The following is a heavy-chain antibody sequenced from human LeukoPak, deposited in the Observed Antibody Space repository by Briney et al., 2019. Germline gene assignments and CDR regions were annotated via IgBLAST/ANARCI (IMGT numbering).Heavy chain of an antibody. D-gene: IGHD3-10*01. Sequence: GGSLRLSCAASGFTFSSYVMSWVRQAPGKGLEWVSGISGSGGTTYYADSVKGRFTISRDNSKNTLYLQMNSLRAEETAVYYCAGSSSGSSPWFDPWGQGTLVTVSS. V-gene: IGHV3-23*01. CDR2: ISGSGGTT. J-gene: IGHJ5*02. CDR1: GFTFSSYV. CDR3: AGSSSGSSPWFDP.